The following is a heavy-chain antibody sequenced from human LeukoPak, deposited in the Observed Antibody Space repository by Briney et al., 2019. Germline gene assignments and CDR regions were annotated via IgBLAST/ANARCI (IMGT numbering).Heavy chain of an antibody. D-gene: IGHD2-2*01. CDR1: GFTSTTYW. CDR3: AKADCSSTSCYAGY. Sequence: GGSLRLSCVASGFTSTTYWMHWVRQAPGKGLVWVSGISWNSGSIGYADSVKGRFTISRDNAKNSLYLQMNSLRAEDMALYYCAKADCSSTSCYAGYWGQGTLVTVSS. CDR2: ISWNSGSI. J-gene: IGHJ4*02. V-gene: IGHV3-9*02.